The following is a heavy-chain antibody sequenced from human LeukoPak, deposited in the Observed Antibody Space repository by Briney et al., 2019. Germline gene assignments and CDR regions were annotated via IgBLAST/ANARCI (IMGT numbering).Heavy chain of an antibody. CDR3: ARVPAFDTSGYYGDY. D-gene: IGHD3-22*01. CDR2: IWYDGSNK. Sequence: GGSLRLSCAASGFTFNNYGMHWVRQAPGKGLEWVAVIWYDGSNKYYADSVKGRFTISRDNSKNTLYLQMNSLRAEDTAVYYCARVPAFDTSGYYGDYWGQGTLVTVSS. J-gene: IGHJ4*02. V-gene: IGHV3-33*01. CDR1: GFTFNNYG.